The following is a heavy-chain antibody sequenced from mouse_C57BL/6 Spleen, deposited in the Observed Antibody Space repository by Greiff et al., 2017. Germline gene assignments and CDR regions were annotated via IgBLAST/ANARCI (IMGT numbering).Heavy chain of an antibody. D-gene: IGHD1-1*01. CDR1: GYTFTSYW. V-gene: IGHV1-5*01. CDR2: IYPGNSDT. Sequence: EVKLVESGTVLARPGASVKMSCKTSGYTFTSYWMHWVKQRPGQGLEWIGAIYPGNSDTSYNQKFKGKAKLTAVTSASTAYMELSSLTNEDSAVYYCTRDGTTVVATRDYFDYWGQGTTLTVSS. J-gene: IGHJ2*01. CDR3: TRDGTTVVATRDYFDY.